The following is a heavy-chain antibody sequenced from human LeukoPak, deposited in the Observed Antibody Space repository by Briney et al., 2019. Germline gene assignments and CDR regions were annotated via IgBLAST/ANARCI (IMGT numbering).Heavy chain of an antibody. CDR1: GDTVSSNTAA. V-gene: IGHV6-1*01. CDR2: TYYRSKWYN. Sequence: SQTLSLTCAISGDTVSSNTAAWNWLRQSPSRGLEWLGRTYYRSKWYNDYALSVQSRLTINPDPSKNQFSLQLNSVTPEDTAVYYCARVDYDSSGHYYGLDYWGQGTLVTVSS. J-gene: IGHJ4*02. CDR3: ARVDYDSSGHYYGLDY. D-gene: IGHD3-22*01.